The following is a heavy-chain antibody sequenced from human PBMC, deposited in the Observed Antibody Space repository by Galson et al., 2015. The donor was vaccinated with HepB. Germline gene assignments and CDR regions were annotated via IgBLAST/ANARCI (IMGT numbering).Heavy chain of an antibody. CDR3: ARDHVLTYYYEGFQH. Sequence: SVKVSCKASGYTFTTYAMHWVRQAPGQRLEWMGWINAGNGNTQYSQKFRGRVTITRATSASTAYIELSSLRSEDTAVYYCARDHVLTYYYEGFQHWGQGTLVTVSS. CDR1: GYTFTTYA. CDR2: INAGNGNT. D-gene: IGHD3-22*01. J-gene: IGHJ1*01. V-gene: IGHV1-3*01.